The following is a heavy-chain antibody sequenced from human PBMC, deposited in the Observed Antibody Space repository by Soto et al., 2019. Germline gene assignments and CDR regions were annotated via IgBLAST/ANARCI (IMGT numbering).Heavy chain of an antibody. CDR2: ISPNSGNT. D-gene: IGHD3-16*01. J-gene: IGHJ6*02. CDR1: GYIFVNYG. V-gene: IGHV1-18*01. Sequence: QVQLVQSGDEVRKPGSSVKVSCKASGYIFVNYGIAWVRQAPGQGLEWMGWISPNSGNTHYASKVQGRLTMTTDTSTSTAYMDLGSLTSDDTAVYYCVMVDNYVTPTPQDVWGQGTTVTVSS. CDR3: VMVDNYVTPTPQDV.